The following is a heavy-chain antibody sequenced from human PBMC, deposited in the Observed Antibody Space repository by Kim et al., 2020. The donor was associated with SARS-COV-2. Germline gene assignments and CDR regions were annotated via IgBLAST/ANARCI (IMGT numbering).Heavy chain of an antibody. D-gene: IGHD6-13*01. V-gene: IGHV4-61*01. J-gene: IGHJ4*02. CDR1: GGSVSSGSYY. CDR3: ASAAAELPGRLWLDY. CDR2: IYYSGST. Sequence: SETLSLTCTVSGGSVSSGSYYWSWIRQPPGKGLEWIGYIYYSGSTKYNPSLKSRVTISVDTSKNQFSLKLSSVTAADTAVYYCASAAAELPGRLWLDYWGQGTLVTVSS.